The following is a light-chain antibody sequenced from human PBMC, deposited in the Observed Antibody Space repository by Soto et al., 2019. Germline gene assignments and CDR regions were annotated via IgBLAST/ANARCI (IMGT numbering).Light chain of an antibody. V-gene: IGLV5-45*03. CDR1: SGINVGTYR. Sequence: QAVVTQPSSLSASPGASASLTCTLRSGINVGTYRIFWYQQKPGSPPQYLLNYKSDSDKQQGSGVPSRFSGSKDASANAGILLISGLQSEDEADYYCMIWHSSAWVFGGGTKVTVL. CDR2: YKSDSDK. CDR3: MIWHSSAWV. J-gene: IGLJ3*02.